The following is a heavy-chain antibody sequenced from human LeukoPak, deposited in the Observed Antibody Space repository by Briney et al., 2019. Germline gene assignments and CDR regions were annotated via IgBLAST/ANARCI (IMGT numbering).Heavy chain of an antibody. D-gene: IGHD3-3*01. CDR1: AFIFSSHW. J-gene: IGHJ6*02. CDR2: INHSGST. CDR3: ARHFGRGITIFGVANYYYYGMDV. V-gene: IGHV4-4*02. Sequence: GSLRLSCEGSAFIFSSHWMNWVRQPPGKGLEWIGEINHSGSTNYNPSLKSRVTISVDTSKNQFSLKLSSVTAADTAVYYCARHFGRGITIFGVANYYYYGMDVWGQGTTVTVSS.